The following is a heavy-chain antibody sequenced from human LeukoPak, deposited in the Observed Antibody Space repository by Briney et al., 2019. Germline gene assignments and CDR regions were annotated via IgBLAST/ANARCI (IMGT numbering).Heavy chain of an antibody. V-gene: IGHV4-39*07. D-gene: IGHD5-12*01. J-gene: IGHJ4*02. CDR3: ARVSGYDWESFYDS. Sequence: SETLSLTCTVSGGSISSSSYYWGWIRQPPGKGLEWIGSIYYSGSTYYNPSLKSRVTISVDTSKNQFSLKLSSVPAADTAVYYCARVSGYDWESFYDSWGQGTLVTVSS. CDR1: GGSISSSSYY. CDR2: IYYSGST.